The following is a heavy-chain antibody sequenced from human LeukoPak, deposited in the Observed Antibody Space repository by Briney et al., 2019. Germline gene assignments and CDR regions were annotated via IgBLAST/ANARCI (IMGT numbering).Heavy chain of an antibody. CDR1: GFTFSSYA. CDR2: ISYDGSNK. D-gene: IGHD5-12*01. CDR3: AGGTGYGYAFDI. Sequence: GGSLRLSCAASGFTFSSYAMHWVRQAPGKGLEWAAVISYDGSNKYYADSVKGRFTISRDNSKNTLYLQMNSLRAEDTAVYYCAGGTGYGYAFDIWGQGTMVTVSS. V-gene: IGHV3-30-3*01. J-gene: IGHJ3*02.